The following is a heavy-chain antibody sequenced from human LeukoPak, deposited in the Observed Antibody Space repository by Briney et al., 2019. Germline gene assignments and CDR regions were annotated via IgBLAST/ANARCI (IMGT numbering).Heavy chain of an antibody. CDR3: ARLIETGTTVDP. CDR1: GYSISSGYY. D-gene: IGHD1-7*01. Sequence: SETLSLTCAVSGYSISSGYYWGWIRPPPGKGLEWIGTIYHSGSTYYNPSLKRRVTISVDTSKNQLSLKLSSVTAADTAVYYCARLIETGTTVDPWGQGTLVTVSS. V-gene: IGHV4-38-2*01. CDR2: IYHSGST. J-gene: IGHJ5*02.